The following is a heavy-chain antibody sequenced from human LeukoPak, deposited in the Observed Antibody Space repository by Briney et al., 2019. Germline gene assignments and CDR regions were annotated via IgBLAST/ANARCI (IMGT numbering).Heavy chain of an antibody. V-gene: IGHV3-23*01. CDR2: ISGGGETT. Sequence: GGSLRLSCAASGFTFNNYAMNWVRQAPGKGLEWVSSISGGGETTYYADSAKGRFTISRDNSQNALYLQMNSLRAQDTAVYYCARDYADYVGYFFFDYWGQGTLVTVSS. D-gene: IGHD4-17*01. CDR3: ARDYADYVGYFFFDY. CDR1: GFTFNNYA. J-gene: IGHJ4*02.